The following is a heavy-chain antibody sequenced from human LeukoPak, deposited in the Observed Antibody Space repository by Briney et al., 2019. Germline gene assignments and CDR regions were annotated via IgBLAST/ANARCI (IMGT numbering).Heavy chain of an antibody. V-gene: IGHV3-21*04. CDR1: GFTFSSYA. J-gene: IGHJ4*02. CDR3: ARRAGAYSHPYDY. CDR2: ITSSNNYI. D-gene: IGHD4/OR15-4a*01. Sequence: GGSLRLSCAASGFTFSSYAMSWVRQAPGKGLEWVSSITSSNNYIYYGDSVKGRFTISRDNSKNTLYLQMNSLRAEDTAVYYCARRAGAYSHPYDYWGQGTLVTVSS.